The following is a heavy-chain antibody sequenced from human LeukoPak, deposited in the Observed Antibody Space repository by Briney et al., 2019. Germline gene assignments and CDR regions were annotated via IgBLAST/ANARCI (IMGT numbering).Heavy chain of an antibody. D-gene: IGHD6-13*01. V-gene: IGHV4-39*01. CDR1: GGSISSYY. CDR2: IYYSGST. J-gene: IGHJ4*02. CDR3: ARPHKARTAVGIDY. Sequence: PSETLSLTCTVSGGSISSYYWGWIRQPPGKGLEWIGSIYYSGSTYYNPSLKSRVTISVDTSKNQFSLKLSSVTAADTAVYYCARPHKARTAVGIDYWGQGTLVTVSS.